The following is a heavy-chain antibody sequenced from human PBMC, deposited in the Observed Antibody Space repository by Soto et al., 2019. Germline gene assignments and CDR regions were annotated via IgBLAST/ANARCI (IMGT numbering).Heavy chain of an antibody. V-gene: IGHV4-61*01. CDR2: LYGTT. J-gene: IGHJ6*02. CDR3: ASTRERRSYYYYGMDV. Sequence: QVQLQESGPGLVTPSETLSLTCTVSGDSVSSGSYYWSWIRQPPGKGLEWIGYLYGTTNYNPSLKSRVTISVDASQNQFSLKVSAVAAADTAVYYCASTRERRSYYYYGMDVWGQGNTVTGSS. D-gene: IGHD3-3*01. CDR1: GDSVSSGSYY.